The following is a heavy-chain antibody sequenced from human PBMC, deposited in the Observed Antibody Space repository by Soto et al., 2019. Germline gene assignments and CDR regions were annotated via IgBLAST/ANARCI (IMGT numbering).Heavy chain of an antibody. CDR2: ISSSSNYI. Sequence: EVQLVESGGGRVKTRGSLRLSCAASGFTFSTYSITWVRQAPGKGLEWVSSISSSSNYIYYADSVKGLFTISRDNAKNSLYLQMNSLRAEDTAVYYCAREAHFYGRSDVFDIWGQGTMVTVAS. CDR1: GFTFSTYS. V-gene: IGHV3-21*01. D-gene: IGHD3-10*02. CDR3: AREAHFYGRSDVFDI. J-gene: IGHJ3*02.